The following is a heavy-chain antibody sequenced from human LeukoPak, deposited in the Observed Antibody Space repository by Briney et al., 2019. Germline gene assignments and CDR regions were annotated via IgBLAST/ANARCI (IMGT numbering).Heavy chain of an antibody. Sequence: ASVKVSCKASGGTFSSYAISWVRQAPGQGREWMGRIIPILGIANDAQKFQGRVTITADKSTSTAYMERSSLRSEDTAVYYCARVDTAMVIDYWGQGTLVTVSS. CDR1: GGTFSSYA. J-gene: IGHJ4*02. CDR3: ARVDTAMVIDY. D-gene: IGHD5-18*01. CDR2: IIPILGIA. V-gene: IGHV1-69*04.